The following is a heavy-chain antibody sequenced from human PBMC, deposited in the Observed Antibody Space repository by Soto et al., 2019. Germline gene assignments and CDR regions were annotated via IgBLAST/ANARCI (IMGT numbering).Heavy chain of an antibody. CDR2: ISGSGGST. CDR1: VFTFISYA. D-gene: IGHD6-13*01. J-gene: IGHJ4*02. Sequence: GGSLRLSCASSVFTFISYAMRWVRQAPGKGLEWVSAISGSGGSTYYADSVKGRFTISRDNSKNTLYLQMNSLRAEDTAVYYCAKDQGSSWFPYYFDYWGQGTLVTVSS. V-gene: IGHV3-23*01. CDR3: AKDQGSSWFPYYFDY.